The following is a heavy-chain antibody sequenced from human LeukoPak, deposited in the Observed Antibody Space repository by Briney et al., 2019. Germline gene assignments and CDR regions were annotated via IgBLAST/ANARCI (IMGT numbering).Heavy chain of an antibody. CDR2: IDPRDSYT. CDR1: GYSFTNYW. J-gene: IGHJ4*02. Sequence: GESLKISCKGSGYSFTNYWITWVRQMPGEGLEWMGGIDPRDSYTNYSPSFQGHVTISADKSISTAYLQWRGLTTSDAAMYYCARRYYDSSGHYYFDYWGQGTLVTVSS. D-gene: IGHD3-22*01. CDR3: ARRYYDSSGHYYFDY. V-gene: IGHV5-10-1*01.